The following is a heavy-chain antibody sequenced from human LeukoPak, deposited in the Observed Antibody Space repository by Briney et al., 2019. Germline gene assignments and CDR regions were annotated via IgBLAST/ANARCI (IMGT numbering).Heavy chain of an antibody. CDR2: INHSGST. Sequence: SETLSLTCAVYGGSFSGYYWSWVRQPPGKGLEWIGEINHSGSTNYNPSLKSRVTISVDTSKNQFSLKLSSVTAADTAVYYCARVVEYYGSGSCLAPRSYYFDYWGQGTLVTVSS. CDR3: ARVVEYYGSGSCLAPRSYYFDY. CDR1: GGSFSGYY. V-gene: IGHV4-34*01. J-gene: IGHJ4*02. D-gene: IGHD3-10*01.